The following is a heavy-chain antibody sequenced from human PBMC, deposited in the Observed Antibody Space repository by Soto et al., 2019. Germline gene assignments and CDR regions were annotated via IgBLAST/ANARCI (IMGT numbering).Heavy chain of an antibody. Sequence: SVKVSCKXSGGAFSSHAISWVRQAPGQGLEWMGGIIPIFGTANYAQKFQGRVTITADESTSTAYMELSSLRSEDTAVYYCARDGSGSYYNVYFDYWGQGTLVTVSS. CDR1: GGAFSSHA. V-gene: IGHV1-69*13. D-gene: IGHD3-10*01. CDR2: IIPIFGTA. J-gene: IGHJ4*02. CDR3: ARDGSGSYYNVYFDY.